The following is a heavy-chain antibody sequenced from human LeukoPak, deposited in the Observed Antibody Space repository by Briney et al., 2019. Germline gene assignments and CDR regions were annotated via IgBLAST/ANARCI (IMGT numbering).Heavy chain of an antibody. Sequence: SQTLSLTCTVSGGSISSGDYYWSWIRQPPGKGLEWIGYIYYSGSTYYNPSIKSRVTISVDTSKNQFSLKLRSVAAADRAVYSCARVILVGATLRGPFDYWGQGTLVTVSS. V-gene: IGHV4-30-4*08. J-gene: IGHJ4*02. D-gene: IGHD1-26*01. CDR3: ARVILVGATLRGPFDY. CDR1: GGSISSGDYY. CDR2: IYYSGST.